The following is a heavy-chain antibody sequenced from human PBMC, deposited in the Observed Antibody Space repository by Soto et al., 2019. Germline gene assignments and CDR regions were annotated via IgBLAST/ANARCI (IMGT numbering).Heavy chain of an antibody. CDR3: ARDLGDYDSKSVYYYYYYMVV. Sequence: VGSLRLSCAAPGFTVSSNYMSWVRQAPGKGLEWVSVIYSGGSTYYADSVKGRFTISRDNSKNTLYLQMNSLRAEDTAVYYCARDLGDYDSKSVYYYYYYMVVWDKGTTVTVSS. CDR1: GFTVSSNY. J-gene: IGHJ6*03. CDR2: IYSGGST. D-gene: IGHD3-3*01. V-gene: IGHV3-66*01.